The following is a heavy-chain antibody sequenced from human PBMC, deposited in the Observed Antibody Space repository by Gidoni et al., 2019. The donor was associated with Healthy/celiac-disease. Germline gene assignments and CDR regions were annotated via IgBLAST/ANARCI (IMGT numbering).Heavy chain of an antibody. J-gene: IGHJ1*01. CDR2: INPNSGGT. CDR3: ARDFGASYYDSSGYYPEYFQH. V-gene: IGHV1-2*02. Sequence: QVQLVQSGAEVKKPGASVQVSCKASGYTFTGYYMHWGRQAPGQGLEWMGWINPNSGGTNYAQKFQGRVTMTRDTSISTAYMELSRLRSDDTAVYYCARDFGASYYDSSGYYPEYFQHWGQGTLVTVSS. D-gene: IGHD3-22*01. CDR1: GYTFTGYY.